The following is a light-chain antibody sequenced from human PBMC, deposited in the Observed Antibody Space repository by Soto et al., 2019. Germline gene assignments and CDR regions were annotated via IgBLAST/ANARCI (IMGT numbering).Light chain of an antibody. Sequence: QSALTQPASVSGSPGQSITISCTGTSSDVGGYDYVSWYQQQPGKAPKLMIYDVNNRASGVSGRFSGSKSGTTASLTISGRQQADEANYYCTTYTPGGAFVVFGGGTKLTVL. J-gene: IGLJ2*01. V-gene: IGLV2-14*03. CDR3: TTYTPGGAFVV. CDR1: SSDVGGYDY. CDR2: DVN.